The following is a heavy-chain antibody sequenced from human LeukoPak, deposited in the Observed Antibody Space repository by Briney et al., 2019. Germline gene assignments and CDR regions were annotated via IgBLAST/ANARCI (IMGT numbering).Heavy chain of an antibody. CDR2: ISASGGST. V-gene: IGHV3-23*01. D-gene: IGHD3-22*01. Sequence: GGCLRLSCAASRFTFSSYGMSWVRQAPGKGLEWVSGISASGGSTYYADSVKGRFTISRENSKNTLYLQMNSLRAEDTAVYYCAKDRLPLSSAYYYLPFDYWGQGTLVTVSS. CDR1: RFTFSSYG. CDR3: AKDRLPLSSAYYYLPFDY. J-gene: IGHJ4*02.